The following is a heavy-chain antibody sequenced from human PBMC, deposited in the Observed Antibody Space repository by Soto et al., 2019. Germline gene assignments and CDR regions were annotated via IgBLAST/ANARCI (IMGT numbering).Heavy chain of an antibody. V-gene: IGHV3-7*03. CDR3: ARAYEGSSGWKSDY. CDR2: IKEDGSRT. J-gene: IGHJ4*02. CDR1: GFTFSNFW. Sequence: EVQLVDSGGGLVHPGGSLRLSCAASGFTFSNFWMTWVRQAPGKGLEWVANIKEDGSRTYYVDSVKGRFTISRDNAENLLYLQLNSLRADDTAVYYCARAYEGSSGWKSDYWRQGILITVSS. D-gene: IGHD6-19*01.